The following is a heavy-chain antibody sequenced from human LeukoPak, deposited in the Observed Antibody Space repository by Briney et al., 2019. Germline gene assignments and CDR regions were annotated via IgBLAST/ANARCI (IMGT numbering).Heavy chain of an antibody. D-gene: IGHD4-23*01. CDR3: ARVDGDYDGNYYYYYGMDV. Sequence: ASVKVSCKASGYTXTGYYMHWVRQAPGQGLEWMGWINPNSGGTNYAQKFQGRVTMTRDTSISTAYMELSRLRSDNTAVYYCARVDGDYDGNYYYYYGMDVWGQGITVAVSS. J-gene: IGHJ6*02. V-gene: IGHV1-2*02. CDR1: GYTXTGYY. CDR2: INPNSGGT.